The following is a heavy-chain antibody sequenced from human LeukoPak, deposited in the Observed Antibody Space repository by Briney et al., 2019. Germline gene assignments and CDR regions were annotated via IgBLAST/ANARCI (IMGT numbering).Heavy chain of an antibody. D-gene: IGHD1-26*01. CDR2: ISPSGNSI. CDR1: GSTFSNYY. Sequence: PGGSLRLSCAASGSTFSNYYMSWIRQAPGKGLEWVSYISPSGNSILYADSVKGRFTISRDNAKNSLILQMNSLTAEDTAVYYCARDESIGSYSWGQGTLVTVSS. CDR3: ARDESIGSYS. V-gene: IGHV3-11*04. J-gene: IGHJ4*02.